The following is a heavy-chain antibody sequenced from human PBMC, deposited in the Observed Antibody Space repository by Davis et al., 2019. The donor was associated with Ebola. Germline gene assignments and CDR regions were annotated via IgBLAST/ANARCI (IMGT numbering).Heavy chain of an antibody. V-gene: IGHV7-4-1*02. Sequence: ASVKVSCKASGYTFSNYAINWVRQVPGQGLEWMGWINTNTGNPTYAQDFTGRFVFSLDTSVSTAYLQISSLKAEDTAVYYCARGSARAYCGGDCYSGPFDYWGQGTLVTVSS. CDR3: ARGSARAYCGGDCYSGPFDY. D-gene: IGHD2-21*02. CDR2: INTNTGNP. CDR1: GYTFSNYA. J-gene: IGHJ4*01.